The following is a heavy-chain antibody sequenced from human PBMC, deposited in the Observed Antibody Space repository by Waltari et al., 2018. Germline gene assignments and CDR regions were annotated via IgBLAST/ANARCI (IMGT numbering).Heavy chain of an antibody. CDR3: CSGWYADDY. CDR1: GGTFSSYA. D-gene: IGHD6-19*01. V-gene: IGHV1-69*04. Sequence: QVQLVQSGAEVKMPGSSVKVSCKASGGTFSSYAISCVRQAPGQGLEWMGRIIPIFGKANYAQKFQGRVTITADKSTRTAYMELSSLRSEDTAVYYCCSGWYADDYWGQGTLVTVSS. J-gene: IGHJ4*02. CDR2: IIPIFGKA.